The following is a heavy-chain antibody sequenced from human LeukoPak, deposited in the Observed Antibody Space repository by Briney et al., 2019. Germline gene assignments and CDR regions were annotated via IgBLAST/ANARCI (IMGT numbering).Heavy chain of an antibody. CDR3: ARGSAVPAAIWNWFDP. CDR2: INHSGST. CDR1: GGSISSGGYY. D-gene: IGHD2-2*02. J-gene: IGHJ5*02. Sequence: PSETLSLTCTVSGGSISSGGYYWSWIRQPPGKGLEWIGEINHSGSTNYNPSLKSRVTISVDTSKNQFSLKLSSVTAADTAVYYCARGSAVPAAIWNWFDPWGQGTLVTVSS. V-gene: IGHV4-39*07.